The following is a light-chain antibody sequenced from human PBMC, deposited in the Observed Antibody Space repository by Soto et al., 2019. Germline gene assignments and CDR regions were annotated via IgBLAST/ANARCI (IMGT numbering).Light chain of an antibody. CDR1: QGISSY. CDR2: AAS. J-gene: IGKJ4*01. V-gene: IGKV1-9*01. Sequence: IQLTQSPSSLSASVGDRVTLTCRASQGISSYLAWYQQKPGKAPKLLIYAASTLQSGVPSRFSGSGSGTDFTLTISSLQPEDFATYYCQQLNSYPPTFGGGTKVDI. CDR3: QQLNSYPPT.